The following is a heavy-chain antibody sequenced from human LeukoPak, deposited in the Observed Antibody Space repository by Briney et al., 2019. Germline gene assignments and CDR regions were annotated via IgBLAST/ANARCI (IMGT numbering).Heavy chain of an antibody. Sequence: PGGSLRLSCAASGFTFSSYGMHWVRQAPGKGLEWVAVISYDGSNKYYADSVKGRFTISRDNSKNTLYLQMNSLRAEDTAVYYCAKVSPDTISDPYYYYYGMDVWGQGTTVTVSS. D-gene: IGHD3-9*01. J-gene: IGHJ6*02. V-gene: IGHV3-30*18. CDR2: ISYDGSNK. CDR1: GFTFSSYG. CDR3: AKVSPDTISDPYYYYYGMDV.